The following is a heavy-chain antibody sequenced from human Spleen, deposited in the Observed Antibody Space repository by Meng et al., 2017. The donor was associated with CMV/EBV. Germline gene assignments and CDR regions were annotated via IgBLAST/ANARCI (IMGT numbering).Heavy chain of an antibody. CDR1: GFTFTNYA. J-gene: IGHJ4*02. V-gene: IGHV3-23*01. CDR3: AKDLALGYCNGGSCYSAY. CDR2: ISDSGGST. Sequence: GGSLRLSCAASGFTFTNYAMTWVRQAPGKGLEWVSAISDSGGSTYYADSVQGRFTISKDTSKNTLYLQMNSLTAEDTAVYYCAKDLALGYCNGGSCYSAYWGQGTLVTVSS. D-gene: IGHD2-15*01.